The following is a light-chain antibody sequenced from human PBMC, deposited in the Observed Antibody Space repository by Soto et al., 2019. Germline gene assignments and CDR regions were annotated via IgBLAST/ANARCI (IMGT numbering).Light chain of an antibody. Sequence: DIQMTQSPSTLSGSVGDRVTITCRASQTISSWLAWYQQKPGKAPKLLIYKASTLKSGVPSRFSGSVSGTEFTLTISSLQPDDFATYYCQHYNSYSEAVGQGTKVDSK. CDR1: QTISSW. V-gene: IGKV1-5*03. CDR2: KAS. CDR3: QHYNSYSEA. J-gene: IGKJ1*01.